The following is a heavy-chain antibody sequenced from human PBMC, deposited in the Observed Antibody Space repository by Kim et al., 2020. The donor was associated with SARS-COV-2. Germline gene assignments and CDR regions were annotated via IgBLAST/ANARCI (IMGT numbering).Heavy chain of an antibody. CDR1: GGSISSYY. D-gene: IGHD3-10*01. CDR2: IYYSGST. CDR3: ARDQPLLWFGELLSQGMDV. V-gene: IGHV4-59*01. J-gene: IGHJ6*02. Sequence: SETLSLTCTVSGGSISSYYWSWIRQPPGKGLEWIGYIYYSGSTNYNPSLKSRVTISVDTSKNQFSLKLSSVTAADTAVYYCARDQPLLWFGELLSQGMDVWGQGTTVTVSS.